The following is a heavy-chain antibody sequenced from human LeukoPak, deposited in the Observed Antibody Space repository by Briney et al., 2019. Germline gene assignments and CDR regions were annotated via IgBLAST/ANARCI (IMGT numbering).Heavy chain of an antibody. J-gene: IGHJ4*02. D-gene: IGHD6-13*01. Sequence: ASVKVSCKASGYTFTSYGISWVRQAPGQGLEWMGWISAYNGNTNYAQKLQGRVTMTTDTSTSTAYMELRSMRSDDTAVYYCARGSAGSLAAAHSLFRYWGQGTLVTVSS. V-gene: IGHV1-18*01. CDR3: ARGSAGSLAAAHSLFRY. CDR2: ISAYNGNT. CDR1: GYTFTSYG.